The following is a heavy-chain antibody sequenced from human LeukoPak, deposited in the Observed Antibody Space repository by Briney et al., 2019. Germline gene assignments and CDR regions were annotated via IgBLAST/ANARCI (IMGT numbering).Heavy chain of an antibody. Sequence: GGSLRLSCAASGLTFSNYVMTWVRQAPGKGLEWVSAISGSGGNTYYADSVKGRFTISRDNAKNSLYLQMNSLRAEDTAVYYCARDRGTEADYWGQGTLVTVSS. D-gene: IGHD3-16*01. CDR2: ISGSGGNT. J-gene: IGHJ4*02. CDR1: GLTFSNYV. CDR3: ARDRGTEADY. V-gene: IGHV3-23*01.